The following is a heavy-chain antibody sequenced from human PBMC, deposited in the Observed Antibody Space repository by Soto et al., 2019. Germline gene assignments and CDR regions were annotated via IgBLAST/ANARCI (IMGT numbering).Heavy chain of an antibody. CDR2: IYQSGSN. V-gene: IGHV4-4*02. Sequence: SETLSLTCVASGGSISSSNWWSWVHQPPGKGLEWIGEIYQSGSNNNNPSLKSRVTISVDKSKNKFSLKLSSGTAADTAVYYCARQHSSSTSFDYWGQRTQVTVSS. D-gene: IGHD6-6*01. J-gene: IGHJ4*02. CDR3: ARQHSSSTSFDY. CDR1: GGSISSSNW.